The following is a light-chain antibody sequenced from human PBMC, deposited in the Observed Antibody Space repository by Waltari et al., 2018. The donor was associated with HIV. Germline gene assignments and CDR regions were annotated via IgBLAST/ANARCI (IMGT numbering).Light chain of an antibody. J-gene: IGLJ3*02. CDR3: CSYGGSSTWV. Sequence: QSALTQPASVSGSPGQSITISCTGTISAVGNYNLVSWYQQSPGKAPKLMIYEAVKRPSGVSNRISASKSGNTASLTISGLQAEDEADYYCCSYGGSSTWVFGGGTKLTVL. CDR2: EAV. CDR1: ISAVGNYNL. V-gene: IGLV2-23*01.